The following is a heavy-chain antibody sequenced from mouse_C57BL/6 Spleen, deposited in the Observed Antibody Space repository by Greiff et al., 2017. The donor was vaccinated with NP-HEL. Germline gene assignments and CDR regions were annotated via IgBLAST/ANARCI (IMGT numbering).Heavy chain of an antibody. Sequence: EVMLVGSGGGLVKPGGSLKLSCAASGFTFSDYGMHWVRQAPEKGLEWVAYISSGSSTIYYADTVKGRFTISRDNAKNTLFLQMTSLRSEDTAMYYCARRYDGYYSFAYWGQGTLVTVSA. CDR2: ISSGSSTI. CDR3: ARRYDGYYSFAY. V-gene: IGHV5-17*01. CDR1: GFTFSDYG. D-gene: IGHD2-3*01. J-gene: IGHJ3*01.